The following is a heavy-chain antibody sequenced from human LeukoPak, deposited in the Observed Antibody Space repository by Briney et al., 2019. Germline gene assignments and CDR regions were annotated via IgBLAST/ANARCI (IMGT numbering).Heavy chain of an antibody. CDR1: GYSINSGYC. V-gene: IGHV4-38-2*02. CDR3: ARDPWFYYDSGGYFQT. J-gene: IGHJ4*02. D-gene: IGHD3-22*01. CDR2: IDHSGNT. Sequence: SETLSLTCAVSGYSINSGYCWGWIRQPPGKGLEWIGGIDHSGNTHYNPSLKNRVTISVDTSKNQFSLKLSSVTAADTAVYYCARDPWFYYDSGGYFQTWGQGTLVTVSS.